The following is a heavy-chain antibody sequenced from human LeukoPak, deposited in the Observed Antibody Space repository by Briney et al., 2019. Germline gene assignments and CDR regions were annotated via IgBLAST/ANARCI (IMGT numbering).Heavy chain of an antibody. D-gene: IGHD1-26*01. CDR2: ISGSGSNT. V-gene: IGHV3-23*01. Sequence: GGSLRLSCAASGFNLNNLAMNWVRQAPGKGLECVSTISGSGSNTYYADSVKGRFTISRDSSKNTLYLQMNSLRAEDTAVYYCAKGREAYAGSYTPFDYWGQGTLITVSS. CDR1: GFNLNNLA. J-gene: IGHJ4*02. CDR3: AKGREAYAGSYTPFDY.